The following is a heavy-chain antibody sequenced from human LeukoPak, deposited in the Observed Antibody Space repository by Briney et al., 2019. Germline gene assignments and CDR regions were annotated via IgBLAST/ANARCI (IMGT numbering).Heavy chain of an antibody. Sequence: ASVKVSCKASGYTFTGYYMHWVRQAPGQGLEWMGWINTNTGNPTYAQGFTGRFVFSLDTSVSTAYLQISSLKAEDTAVYYCHLGLLTFFDYWGQGTLVTVSS. CDR1: GYTFTGYY. V-gene: IGHV7-4-1*02. J-gene: IGHJ4*02. CDR2: INTNTGNP. CDR3: HLGLLTFFDY. D-gene: IGHD5/OR15-5a*01.